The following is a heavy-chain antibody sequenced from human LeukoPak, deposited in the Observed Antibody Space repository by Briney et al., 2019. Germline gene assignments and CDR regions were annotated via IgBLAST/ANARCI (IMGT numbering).Heavy chain of an antibody. CDR2: ISYDGSIQ. Sequence: PGRSLRPSCAASGFTFSNYGMHWVRQAPGKGLEWVAVISYDGSIQYCADSVKGRFTISRDNSKNTLYLQMNSLRAEDTAVYYCATASGIAVADYWGQGTLVTVSS. D-gene: IGHD6-19*01. CDR3: ATASGIAVADY. J-gene: IGHJ4*02. V-gene: IGHV3-30*03. CDR1: GFTFSNYG.